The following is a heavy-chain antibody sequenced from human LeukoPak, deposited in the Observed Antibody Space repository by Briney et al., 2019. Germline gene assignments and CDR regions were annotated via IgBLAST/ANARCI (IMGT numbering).Heavy chain of an antibody. CDR1: GFTFSSYA. CDR2: ITGGGDTT. Sequence: GGSLRLSCAASGFTFSSYAMTWVRQAPGKGLEWVSAITGGGDTTYYADSVKGRFTISRDNGKNSLYLQMNSLRAEDTALYYCAKASSGYYSAILGWGQGTLVTVSS. D-gene: IGHD3-22*01. CDR3: AKASSGYYSAILG. V-gene: IGHV3-23*01. J-gene: IGHJ4*02.